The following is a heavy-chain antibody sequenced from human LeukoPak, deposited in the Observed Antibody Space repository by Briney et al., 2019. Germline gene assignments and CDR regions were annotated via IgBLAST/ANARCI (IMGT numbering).Heavy chain of an antibody. V-gene: IGHV3-53*01. J-gene: IGHJ4*02. CDR3: AGRFFEVGATTV. CDR1: GFTFSSYW. Sequence: PGGSLRLSCAASGFTFSSYWMSWVRQAPGKGLEWVSVNADSVKGRFTISRDNSKNTLYLQMNSLRAEDTAVYYCAGRFFEVGATTVWGQGTLVTVSS. D-gene: IGHD1-26*01.